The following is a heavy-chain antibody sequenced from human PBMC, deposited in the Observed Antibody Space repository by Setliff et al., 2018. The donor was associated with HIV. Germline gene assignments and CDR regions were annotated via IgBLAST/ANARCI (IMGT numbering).Heavy chain of an antibody. CDR1: GFTFNNA. J-gene: IGHJ4*02. Sequence: GGSLRLSCVASGFTFNNAMAWVRQAPGKGLEWVSVISGNGGKTYFADSVKGRFTISRDNSKNTLYVQMNSLRAEDTAVYYCARHDVVRGAIDNWGQGTLVTVSS. CDR3: ARHDVVRGAIDN. D-gene: IGHD3-10*01. V-gene: IGHV3-23*01. CDR2: ISGNGGKT.